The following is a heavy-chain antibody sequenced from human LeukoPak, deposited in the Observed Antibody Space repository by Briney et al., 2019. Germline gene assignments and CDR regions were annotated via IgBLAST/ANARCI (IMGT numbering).Heavy chain of an antibody. CDR3: ARGGLSIMGY. CDR1: GITFSSYS. V-gene: IGHV3-48*01. J-gene: IGHJ4*02. CDR2: ISSSGSTK. Sequence: GGPLRLSCGASGITFSSYSMNWVRQAPGKGLEWVSYISSSGSTKYYADSVKGRFTISRDNARNSLYLQMNSLRAEDTAVYFCARGGLSIMGYWGQGTLVTVSS. D-gene: IGHD2/OR15-2a*01.